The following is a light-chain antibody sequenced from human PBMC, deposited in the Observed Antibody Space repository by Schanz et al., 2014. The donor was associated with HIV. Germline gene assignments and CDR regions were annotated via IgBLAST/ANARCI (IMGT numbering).Light chain of an antibody. Sequence: DIQMTQSPSTLSASVGDRVSIICRSSQSIGNSLAWFQQKPGRAPQLLIYGASALQPGVPTTFSGSGSGTEFTLTISSLQPGDFATYYCQHYDSYSHTFGQGTKLEIK. J-gene: IGKJ2*01. CDR3: QHYDSYSHT. CDR1: QSIGNS. V-gene: IGKV1-5*02. CDR2: GAS.